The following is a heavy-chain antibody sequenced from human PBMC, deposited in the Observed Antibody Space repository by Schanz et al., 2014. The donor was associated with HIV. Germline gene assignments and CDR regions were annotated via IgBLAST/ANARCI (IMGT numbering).Heavy chain of an antibody. CDR2: IYYSGST. V-gene: IGHV4-31*03. CDR3: ASDRSSAHSSYFYAMDV. J-gene: IGHJ6*02. Sequence: QVQLQESGPGLVKPSQTLSLTCTVSGDSISSGGYYWSWIRQHPGKGLEWIGYIYYSGSTYYNPTLQGRVTMSVDTSKNQVSLELRSVTAADTAVYYCASDRSSAHSSYFYAMDVWGQGTTVTVSS. CDR1: GDSISSGGYY. D-gene: IGHD6-13*01.